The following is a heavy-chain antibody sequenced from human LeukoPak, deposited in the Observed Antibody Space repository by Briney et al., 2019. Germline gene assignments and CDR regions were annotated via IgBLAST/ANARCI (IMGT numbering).Heavy chain of an antibody. Sequence: SETLSLTCTVSGGSISSYYWSWIRQPAGKGLEWIGRIYTSGSTNYNPSLKSRVTISVDTSKNQFSLKLSSVTAADTAVYYCARETTGTTVLDYFDYWGQGTLVTVSS. CDR2: IYTSGST. J-gene: IGHJ4*02. CDR3: ARETTGTTVLDYFDY. V-gene: IGHV4-4*07. D-gene: IGHD1-1*01. CDR1: GGSISSYY.